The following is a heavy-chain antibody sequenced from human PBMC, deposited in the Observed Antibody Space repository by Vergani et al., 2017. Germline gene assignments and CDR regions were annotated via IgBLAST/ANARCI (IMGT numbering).Heavy chain of an antibody. CDR2: ISAYNGNT. J-gene: IGHJ6*02. D-gene: IGHD2-8*01. CDR1: GYTFTSYG. V-gene: IGHV1-18*01. CDR3: ARDGGYCTNGVCYHYYYYYGMDV. Sequence: QVQLVQSGAEVKKPGASVKVSCKASGYTFTSYGISWVRQAPGQGLEWMGWISAYNGNTNDAQKLQGRVTMTTDTSTSTAYMELRSLRSDDTAVYYCARDGGYCTNGVCYHYYYYYGMDVWGQGTTVTVSS.